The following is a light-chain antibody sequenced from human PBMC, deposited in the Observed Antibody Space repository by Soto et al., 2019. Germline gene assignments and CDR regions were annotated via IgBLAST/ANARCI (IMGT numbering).Light chain of an antibody. J-gene: IGKJ1*01. Sequence: DIQMTQSPSTLSASVGDRVTFTCRASQSVIRWLAWYQQTPGKVPKLLIYDASSLESGVPSRFSGSGSGTEFTLTISSLQPDDFATYYCQQYNSYWTFGQGTKVEIK. CDR2: DAS. V-gene: IGKV1-5*01. CDR3: QQYNSYWT. CDR1: QSVIRW.